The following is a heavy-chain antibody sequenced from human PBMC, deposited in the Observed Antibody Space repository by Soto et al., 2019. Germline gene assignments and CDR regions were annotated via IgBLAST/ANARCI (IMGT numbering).Heavy chain of an antibody. Sequence: QVQLVQSGAEVKKPGASVKVSCKASGYTFTSYDINWVRQATGQGLEWMGWMNPNSGNTGSAQRFQGRVTMSANTSLNTASMELSSLRSEDTAVYFCARGKRDFEVSANAFDIWGQGTKVSVSS. V-gene: IGHV1-8*01. D-gene: IGHD1-20*01. CDR3: ARGKRDFEVSANAFDI. J-gene: IGHJ3*02. CDR1: GYTFTSYD. CDR2: MNPNSGNT.